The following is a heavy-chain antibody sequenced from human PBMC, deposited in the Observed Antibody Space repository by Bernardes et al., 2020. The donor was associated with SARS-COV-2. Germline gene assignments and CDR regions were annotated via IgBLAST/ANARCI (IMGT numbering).Heavy chain of an antibody. Sequence: SETLSLTCSVSGGSIRNYYWSWIRQSAGKGLEWIGRIYSSGITNYNPSLKGRVTMSADTSKNQFSLKLTSVTAADTAVYYCARQFSNGWYLLDYWGLGTLVTVSS. CDR3: ARQFSNGWYLLDY. J-gene: IGHJ4*02. V-gene: IGHV4-4*07. D-gene: IGHD6-19*01. CDR2: IYSSGIT. CDR1: GGSIRNYY.